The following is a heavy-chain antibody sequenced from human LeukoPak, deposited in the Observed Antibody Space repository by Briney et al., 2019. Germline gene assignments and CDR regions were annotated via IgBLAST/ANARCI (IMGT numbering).Heavy chain of an antibody. V-gene: IGHV3-30*03. J-gene: IGHJ4*02. CDR3: ARDGPIPAARSFDY. CDR2: ISYDGSNK. D-gene: IGHD6-6*01. Sequence: GGSLRLSCAASGFTFSSYGIHWVRQAPGKGLEWVAVISYDGSNKYYADSVKGRFTISRDNSKNTLYLQMNSLRAEDTAVYYCARDGPIPAARSFDYWGQGTLVTVSS. CDR1: GFTFSSYG.